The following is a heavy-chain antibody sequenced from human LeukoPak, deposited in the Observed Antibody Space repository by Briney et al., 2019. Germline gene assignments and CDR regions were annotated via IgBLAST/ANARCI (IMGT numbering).Heavy chain of an antibody. V-gene: IGHV4-59*01. J-gene: IGHJ4*02. Sequence: KPSETLSLTCTVSGGSISDYSWSWIRQPPGKGLESIGNIYYSGSANHNPSLKSRVTISRDMSKNQFSLKLTSVTTADTAVYYCARAGGVKTAALDLDYWGQGTLGTVSS. D-gene: IGHD6-25*01. CDR1: GGSISDYS. CDR2: IYYSGSA. CDR3: ARAGGVKTAALDLDY.